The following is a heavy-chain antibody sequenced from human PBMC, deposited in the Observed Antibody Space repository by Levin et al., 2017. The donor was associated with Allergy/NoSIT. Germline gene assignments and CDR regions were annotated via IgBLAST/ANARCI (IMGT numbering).Heavy chain of an antibody. CDR1: GGTFSSYA. D-gene: IGHD3-10*01. V-gene: IGHV1-69*01. CDR3: ARADYYGSGSYSSLGY. Sequence: KISCKASGGTFSSYAISWVRQAPGQGLEWMGGIIPIFGTANYAQKFQGRVTITADESTSTAYMELSSLRSEDTAVYYCARADYYGSGSYSSLGYWGQGTLVTVSS. J-gene: IGHJ4*02. CDR2: IIPIFGTA.